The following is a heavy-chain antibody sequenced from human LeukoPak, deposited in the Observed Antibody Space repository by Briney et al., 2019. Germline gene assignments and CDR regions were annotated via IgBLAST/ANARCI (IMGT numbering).Heavy chain of an antibody. CDR2: IKSKRDGETT. D-gene: IGHD4-23*01. J-gene: IGHJ4*02. V-gene: IGHV3-15*01. CDR1: GFTFSNAW. Sequence: GGSLRLSCAASGFTFSNAWMSWVRQAPGKGLEWVGRIKSKRDGETTDYAALVKSRFSISRDDSKNTVHLQMNSLRTEDTAVYYCTSLVGSPTYWGQGTLVAVSS. CDR3: TSLVGSPTY.